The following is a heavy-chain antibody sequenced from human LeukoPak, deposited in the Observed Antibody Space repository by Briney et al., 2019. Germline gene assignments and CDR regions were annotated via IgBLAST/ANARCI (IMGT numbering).Heavy chain of an antibody. CDR3: ARDPHYCSSTSCYTGAFDI. D-gene: IGHD2-2*02. CDR2: IYYSGST. J-gene: IGHJ3*02. CDR1: GGSISSGGYY. V-gene: IGHV4-31*03. Sequence: SETLSLTCTASGGSISSGGYYWSWIRQHPGKGLEWIGYIYYSGSTYYNPSLKSRVTISVDTSKNQFSLKLSSVTAADTAVYYCARDPHYCSSTSCYTGAFDIWGQGTMVTVSS.